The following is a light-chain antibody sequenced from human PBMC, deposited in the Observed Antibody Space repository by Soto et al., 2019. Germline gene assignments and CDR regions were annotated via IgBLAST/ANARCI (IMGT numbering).Light chain of an antibody. CDR1: QAISGW. V-gene: IGKV1-5*01. CDR2: DVS. Sequence: DIQMTQSPSTLSASVGDRVSITCRASQAISGWLAWYQQKPGKVPELLIFDVSILESGVPSRFSGSGSGTEFTLTISSLQPDDFATYFCQQYHSYSTFGQGTKVE. J-gene: IGKJ1*01. CDR3: QQYHSYST.